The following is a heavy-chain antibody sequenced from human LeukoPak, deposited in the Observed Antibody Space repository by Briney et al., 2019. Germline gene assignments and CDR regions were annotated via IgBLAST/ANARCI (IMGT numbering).Heavy chain of an antibody. CDR3: ARGLFGYYYYYMDV. V-gene: IGHV3-21*01. CDR2: ISSSSSYI. D-gene: IGHD3-16*01. J-gene: IGHJ6*03. Sequence: KTGGSLRLSCAASGFTFDDYGMGWVRQAPGKGLEWVSSISSSSSYIYYADSVKGRFTISRDNAKNSLYLQMNSLRAEDTAVYYCARGLFGYYYYYMDVWGKGTTVTVSS. CDR1: GFTFDDYG.